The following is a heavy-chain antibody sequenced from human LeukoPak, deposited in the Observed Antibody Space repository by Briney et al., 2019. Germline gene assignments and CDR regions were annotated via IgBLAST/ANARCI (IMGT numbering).Heavy chain of an antibody. CDR2: IYTSGNT. CDR1: GDSISSGNYY. CDR3: ARDRAGDSFDI. V-gene: IGHV4-61*02. D-gene: IGHD7-27*01. Sequence: SETLSLTCTVSGDSISSGNYYWTWIRQPAGKGLEWIGRIYTSGNTNYNPSLKSQVTISMDTSKNQFPLNLNSVTAADTAVYCCARDRAGDSFDIWGQGTMVTVSS. J-gene: IGHJ3*02.